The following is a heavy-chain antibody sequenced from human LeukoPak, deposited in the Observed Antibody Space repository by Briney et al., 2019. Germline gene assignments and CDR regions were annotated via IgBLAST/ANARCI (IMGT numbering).Heavy chain of an antibody. D-gene: IGHD4-23*01. Sequence: SETLSLTCTISGGSMGSYYWSWIRQSAGEGLEWIGRIYASGSPNYNPSLKSRVTISVDKSKNQFSLKLSSVTAADTAVYYCARDRTHYGGNSGFDYWGQGTLVTVSS. J-gene: IGHJ4*02. CDR2: IYASGSP. CDR1: GGSMGSYY. CDR3: ARDRTHYGGNSGFDY. V-gene: IGHV4-4*07.